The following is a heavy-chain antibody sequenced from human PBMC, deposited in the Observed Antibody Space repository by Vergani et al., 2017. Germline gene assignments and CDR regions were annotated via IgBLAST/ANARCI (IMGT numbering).Heavy chain of an antibody. CDR2: VNHGGST. J-gene: IGHJ4*02. CDR3: ASIARAPTRRYPPPDY. D-gene: IGHD2-2*01. Sequence: QVQLQEWGAGLLKTSETLSLTCGVSGGSFSDYYWSWIRQAPGMGLEWIGEVNHGGSTNYNPSLKSRVSISVDTSKNQFSLQLTSVTAADSALYFCASIARAPTRRYPPPDYWGQGILVTVSS. CDR1: GGSFSDYY. V-gene: IGHV4-34*01.